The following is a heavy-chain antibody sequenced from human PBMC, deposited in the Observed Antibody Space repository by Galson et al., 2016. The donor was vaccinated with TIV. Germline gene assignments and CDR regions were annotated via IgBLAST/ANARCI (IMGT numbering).Heavy chain of an antibody. CDR2: IYYSGTT. D-gene: IGHD4-17*01. J-gene: IGHJ3*02. CDR1: GGSINSGGYY. V-gene: IGHV4-31*03. Sequence: TLSLTCTVSGGSINSGGYYWSWLRQHPGKGLEWIGYIYYSGTTQYNPSLKSRVTISVDTSKTQFSLNLSSVTAADTAVYYWARDKNDYGVDAFDIWGQGTMVIVSS. CDR3: ARDKNDYGVDAFDI.